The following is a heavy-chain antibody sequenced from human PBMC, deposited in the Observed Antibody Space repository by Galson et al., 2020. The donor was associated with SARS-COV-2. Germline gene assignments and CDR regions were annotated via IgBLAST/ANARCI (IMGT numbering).Heavy chain of an antibody. CDR2: MNPNSGNT. CDR3: ARLGLRYFDGLFRSDYYYYGRDV. J-gene: IGHJ6*02. D-gene: IGHD3-9*01. Sequence: ASVKVSCKASGYTFTSYDINWVRQATGQGLEWMGWMNPNSGNTGYAQKFQGRVTMTRNTSISTAYMELSSLRSEDTAGDYCARLGLRYFDGLFRSDYYYYGRDVCGQGTTVTFSS. CDR1: GYTFTSYD. V-gene: IGHV1-8*01.